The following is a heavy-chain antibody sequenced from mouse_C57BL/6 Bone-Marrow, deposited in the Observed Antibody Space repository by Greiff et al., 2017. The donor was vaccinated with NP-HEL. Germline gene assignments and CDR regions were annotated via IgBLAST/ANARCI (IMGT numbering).Heavy chain of an antibody. J-gene: IGHJ2*01. Sequence: QVQLQQPGAELVRPGSSVKLSCKASGYTFTSYWMHWVKQRPIQGLEWIGNIDPSDSETHYNQKFKDKATLTVDKSSSTAYMQLSSLTSEDSAVYHCARVYSNYVLDYWGQGTTLTVSS. D-gene: IGHD2-5*01. CDR1: GYTFTSYW. CDR3: ARVYSNYVLDY. CDR2: IDPSDSET. V-gene: IGHV1-52*01.